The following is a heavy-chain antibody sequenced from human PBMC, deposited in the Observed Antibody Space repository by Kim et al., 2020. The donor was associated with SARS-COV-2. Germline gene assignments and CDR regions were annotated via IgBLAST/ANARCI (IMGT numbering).Heavy chain of an antibody. CDR3: AKLGIAVAGYYFDY. D-gene: IGHD6-19*01. V-gene: IGHV3-23*01. Sequence: AGSVKGRFTISRDKSKNTLYLQMNSLRAEDTAVYYCAKLGIAVAGYYFDYWGQGTLVTVSS. J-gene: IGHJ4*02.